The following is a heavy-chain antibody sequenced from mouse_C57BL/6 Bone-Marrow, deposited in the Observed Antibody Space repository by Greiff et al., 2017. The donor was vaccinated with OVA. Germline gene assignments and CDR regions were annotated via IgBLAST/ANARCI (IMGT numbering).Heavy chain of an antibody. CDR1: GYTFTDYY. CDR3: ARDDYDGAY. J-gene: IGHJ3*01. CDR2: IYPGSGNT. D-gene: IGHD2-4*01. V-gene: IGHV1-76*01. Sequence: VKLMESGAELVRPGASVKLSCKASGYTFTDYYINWVKQRPGQGLEWIARIYPGSGNTYYNEKFKGKATLTAEKSSSTAYMQLSSLTSEDSAVYFCARDDYDGAYWGQGTLVTVSA.